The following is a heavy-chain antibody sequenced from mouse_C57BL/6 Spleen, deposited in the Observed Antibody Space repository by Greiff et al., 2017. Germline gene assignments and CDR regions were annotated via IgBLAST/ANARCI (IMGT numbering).Heavy chain of an antibody. CDR1: GFTFSSYA. CDR2: ISSGGDYL. J-gene: IGHJ2*01. D-gene: IGHD2-4*01. CDR3: TRDYDYDEGYFDY. Sequence: VQVVESGEGLVKPGGSLKLSCAASGFTFSSYAMSWVRQTPEKRLEWVAYISSGGDYLYYADTVKGRFTSSRDNARNTLYLQMSSLKSEDTAMYYCTRDYDYDEGYFDYWGQGTTLTVSS. V-gene: IGHV5-9-1*02.